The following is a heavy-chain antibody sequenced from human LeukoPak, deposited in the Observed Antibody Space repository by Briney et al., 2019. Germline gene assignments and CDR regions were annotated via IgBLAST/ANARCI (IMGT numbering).Heavy chain of an antibody. CDR3: VRHLDSSGYSSRFGGFDP. Sequence: PSETLSLTCAVYGGSFSGYYWSWIRQPPGKGLEWIGDINHYGSTHYNPSLKSRVTISVDTSKNQFSLKLSSVTAADTAVYYCVRHLDSSGYSSRFGGFDPWGQGTLVTVSS. J-gene: IGHJ5*02. CDR1: GGSFSGYY. D-gene: IGHD3-22*01. CDR2: INHYGST. V-gene: IGHV4-34*01.